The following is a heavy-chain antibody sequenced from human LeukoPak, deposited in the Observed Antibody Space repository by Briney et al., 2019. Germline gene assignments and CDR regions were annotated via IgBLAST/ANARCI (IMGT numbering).Heavy chain of an antibody. CDR2: INSDGSST. CDR1: GFTFDEYA. D-gene: IGHD3-22*01. V-gene: IGHV3-74*01. Sequence: PGGSLRLSCAASGFTFDEYAMHWVRQAPGKGLVWVSRINSDGSSTVYADSVNGRFTISRDNAKNTLYLQMNSLRAGDTAVYYCARDLFYDSSGFYAFDSWGQGTLVTVSS. J-gene: IGHJ4*02. CDR3: ARDLFYDSSGFYAFDS.